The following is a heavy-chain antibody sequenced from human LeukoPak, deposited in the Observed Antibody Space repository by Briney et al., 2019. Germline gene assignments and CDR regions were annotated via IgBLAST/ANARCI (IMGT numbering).Heavy chain of an antibody. V-gene: IGHV3-21*04. J-gene: IGHJ4*02. CDR2: ISSSSSYM. CDR1: GFTFSSYS. D-gene: IGHD3-3*01. CDR3: AKHRDFGVPNPNDF. Sequence: PGGSLRLSCAASGFTFSSYSMNWVRQAPGKGLEWVSSISSSSSYMYYADSVKGRFTISRDKSKNTLYLQMNSLRAEDTAVYYCAKHRDFGVPNPNDFWGQGTLVTVSS.